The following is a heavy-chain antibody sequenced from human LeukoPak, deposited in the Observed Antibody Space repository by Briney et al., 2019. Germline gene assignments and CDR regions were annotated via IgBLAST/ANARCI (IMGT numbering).Heavy chain of an antibody. J-gene: IGHJ4*02. CDR1: GFTFHNYA. CDR2: IGDSGVTT. D-gene: IGHD6-19*01. Sequence: PGGSLRLSCAASGFTFHNYAMSWVRQAPGKGLEWVSTIGDSGVTTYYADSVKGRFTISRDNSKNTLYLQMNSPRDEDTAVYYCANRITVPGWRIFDYWGQGTLVTVSS. CDR3: ANRITVPGWRIFDY. V-gene: IGHV3-23*01.